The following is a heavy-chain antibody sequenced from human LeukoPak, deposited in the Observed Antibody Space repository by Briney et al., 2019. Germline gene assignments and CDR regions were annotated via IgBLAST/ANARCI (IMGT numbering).Heavy chain of an antibody. J-gene: IGHJ4*02. CDR3: ARVVRKIFGVVIFDY. CDR1: GYTFTSYG. CDR2: ISAYNGNT. V-gene: IGHV1-18*01. D-gene: IGHD3-3*01. Sequence: ASVKVSCKASGYTFTSYGISWVRQAPGQGLEWMGWISAYNGNTNYAQKLQVRVTMTTDTSTSTAYTELRSLRSDDTAVYYCARVVRKIFGVVIFDYWGQGTLVTVSS.